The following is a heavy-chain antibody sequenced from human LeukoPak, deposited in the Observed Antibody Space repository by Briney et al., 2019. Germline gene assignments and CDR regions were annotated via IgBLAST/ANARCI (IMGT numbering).Heavy chain of an antibody. D-gene: IGHD2-2*02. CDR1: GGTFSSYT. V-gene: IGHV1-69*04. Sequence: SVKVSCKASGGTFSSYTISWVRQAPGQGLEWMGRIIPILGIANYAQKFQGRVTITADKSTSTAYMELSSLRSEDTAVYYGARDRGGGGYCSSTSCYSFDYWGQGTLVTVSS. J-gene: IGHJ4*02. CDR3: ARDRGGGGYCSSTSCYSFDY. CDR2: IIPILGIA.